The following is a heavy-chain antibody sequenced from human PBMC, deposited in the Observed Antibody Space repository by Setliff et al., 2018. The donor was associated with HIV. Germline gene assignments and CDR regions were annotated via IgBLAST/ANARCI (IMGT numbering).Heavy chain of an antibody. CDR2: MNPKSGNT. Sequence: GASVKVSCKASGYTFTNYGINWVRQAPGQGLEWMGWMNPKSGNTGYARKFQGRVTMTRKTSISTAYMELRSLRSDDTAVYYCARGYCSSTSCYGIYYFDNWGQGTPVTVSS. CDR1: GYTFTNYG. V-gene: IGHV1-8*02. J-gene: IGHJ4*02. D-gene: IGHD2-2*01. CDR3: ARGYCSSTSCYGIYYFDN.